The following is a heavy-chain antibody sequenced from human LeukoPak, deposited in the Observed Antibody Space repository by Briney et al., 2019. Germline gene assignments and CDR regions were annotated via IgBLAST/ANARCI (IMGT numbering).Heavy chain of an antibody. D-gene: IGHD1-7*01. Sequence: GGSLRLSCAASGFTFSSYAMHWVRQAPGKGLEWVAVISYDGSNKYYADSVKGRFTISRDNSKNTLYLQMNSLRAEDAAVYYCARDRTTALDYWGQGTLVTVSS. V-gene: IGHV3-30-3*01. CDR3: ARDRTTALDY. CDR2: ISYDGSNK. CDR1: GFTFSSYA. J-gene: IGHJ4*02.